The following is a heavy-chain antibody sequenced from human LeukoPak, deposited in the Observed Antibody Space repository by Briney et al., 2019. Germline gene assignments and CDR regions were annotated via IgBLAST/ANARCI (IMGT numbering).Heavy chain of an antibody. J-gene: IGHJ4*02. V-gene: IGHV4-59*08. CDR1: GGSISSYY. CDR2: VAHKGPTVYSPTLNR. Sequence: SETLSLTCTVSGGSISSYYWSWIRQSPGKGLEWLGEVAHKGPTVYSPTLNRKYNPSFKSRVTMSVDPSKNQFSLKLTSVTVADTATYYCVRQGTNSGYYLLDYWGQGHLVIVSS. D-gene: IGHD3-22*01. CDR3: VRQGTNSGYYLLDY.